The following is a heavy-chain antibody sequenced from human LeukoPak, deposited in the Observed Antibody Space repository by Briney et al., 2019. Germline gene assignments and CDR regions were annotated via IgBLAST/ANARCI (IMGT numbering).Heavy chain of an antibody. Sequence: GGSLRLSCAASGHTFNTHIINWIRQAPGKGLEWVSVISGNGGRYSDPHYADSVKGRFAVSRDNSKNSLYLQMNSLRAEDTALYYCAKGLSFFYGDYENWFDPWGQGTLVIVSS. CDR2: ISGNGGRYSDP. V-gene: IGHV3-21*04. CDR3: AKGLSFFYGDYENWFDP. CDR1: GHTFNTHI. D-gene: IGHD4-17*01. J-gene: IGHJ5*02.